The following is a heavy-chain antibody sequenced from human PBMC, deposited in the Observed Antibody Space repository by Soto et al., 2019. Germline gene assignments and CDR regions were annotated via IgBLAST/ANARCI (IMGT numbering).Heavy chain of an antibody. CDR1: GFTFSSYA. D-gene: IGHD6-6*01. CDR2: ISGSGGST. CDR3: AKDLIAEYSSSSATYYYYGMDV. Sequence: GESLRLSCAASGFTFSSYAMSWVRQAPGKGLEWVSAISGSGGSTYYADSVKGRFTISRDNSKNTLYLQMNSLRAEDTAVYYCAKDLIAEYSSSSATYYYYGMDVWGQGTTVTV. J-gene: IGHJ6*02. V-gene: IGHV3-23*01.